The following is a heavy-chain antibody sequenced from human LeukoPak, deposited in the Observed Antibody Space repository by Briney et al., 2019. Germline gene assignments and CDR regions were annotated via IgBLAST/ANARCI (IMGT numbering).Heavy chain of an antibody. CDR3: ARQDGEDFDY. D-gene: IGHD4-17*01. CDR2: IYYSGST. J-gene: IGHJ4*02. Sequence: GSLRLSCAASGFTFSSYWMSWIRQPPGKGLEWIGSIYYSGSTYYNPSLKSRVTISVDTSKNQFSLKLSSVTAADTAVYYCARQDGEDFDYWGQGTLVTVSS. CDR1: GFTFSSYW. V-gene: IGHV4-39*01.